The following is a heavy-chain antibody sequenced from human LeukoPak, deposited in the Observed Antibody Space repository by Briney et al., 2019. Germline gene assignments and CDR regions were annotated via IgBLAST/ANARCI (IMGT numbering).Heavy chain of an antibody. D-gene: IGHD6-19*01. CDR1: GYTFTSYD. CDR2: MNPNSGNT. Sequence: ASVKVSCKASGYTFTSYDINWVRQATGQGLEWMGWMNPNSGNTGYAQKFQGRVTMTRSTSISTAYMELSSLRSEDTAVYYCARDWYSSGWYGYYYYYMDVWGKGTTVTVSS. V-gene: IGHV1-8*01. CDR3: ARDWYSSGWYGYYYYYMDV. J-gene: IGHJ6*03.